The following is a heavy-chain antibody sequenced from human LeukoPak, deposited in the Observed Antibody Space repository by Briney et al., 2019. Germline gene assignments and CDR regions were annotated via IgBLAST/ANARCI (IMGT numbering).Heavy chain of an antibody. D-gene: IGHD3-3*01. CDR2: IYYSGST. CDR3: ATLEWLSYYFDY. Sequence: SGTLSLTCTVSGGSIXSGGYYWSWIRQHPGKGLEWIGYIYYSGSTYYNPSLKSRVTISVDTSKNQFSLKLSSVTAADTAVYYCATLEWLSYYFDYWGQGTLVTVSS. V-gene: IGHV4-31*03. CDR1: GGSIXSGGYY. J-gene: IGHJ4*02.